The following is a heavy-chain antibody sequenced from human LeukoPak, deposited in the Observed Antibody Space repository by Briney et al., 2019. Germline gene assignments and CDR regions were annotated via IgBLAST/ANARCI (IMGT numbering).Heavy chain of an antibody. Sequence: GGSLRLSCAASGFTFSSYAMSWVRQAPGKGLEWVSVIYSGGSTYYADSVKGRFTISRDNSKNTLYLQMNSLRAEDTAVYYCARTQNFGSTRWFDPWGQGTLVTVSS. CDR1: GFTFSSYA. D-gene: IGHD5/OR15-5a*01. J-gene: IGHJ5*02. CDR3: ARTQNFGSTRWFDP. V-gene: IGHV3-53*01. CDR2: IYSGGST.